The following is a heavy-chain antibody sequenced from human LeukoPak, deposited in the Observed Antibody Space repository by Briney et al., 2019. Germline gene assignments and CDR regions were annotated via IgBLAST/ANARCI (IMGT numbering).Heavy chain of an antibody. CDR3: ARSFNPGYGDSL. CDR1: GFSFRTYW. Sequence: GGSLRLSCAASGFSFRTYWMHWVRQVPGKGLVWVSRISSDGSTTTYADSVKGRFTISRDNAKNTLYLQMNSLRAEDTAVYYCARSFNPGYGDSLWGQGTLVTVSS. V-gene: IGHV3-74*01. CDR2: ISSDGSTT. J-gene: IGHJ4*02. D-gene: IGHD4-17*01.